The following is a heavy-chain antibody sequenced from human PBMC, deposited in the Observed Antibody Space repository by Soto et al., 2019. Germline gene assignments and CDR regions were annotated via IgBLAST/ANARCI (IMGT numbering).Heavy chain of an antibody. J-gene: IGHJ6*02. D-gene: IGHD3-16*01. V-gene: IGHV1-2*04. CDR3: ARVGGSYHYGMDV. Sequence: ASVKVSCKASGYTFTGYYMHWVRQAPGQGLEWMGWINPNSGGTNYAQKFQGWVTMTRDTSISTAYMELSRLRSDDTAVYYCARVGGSYHYGMDVWGQGTTVTVSS. CDR1: GYTFTGYY. CDR2: INPNSGGT.